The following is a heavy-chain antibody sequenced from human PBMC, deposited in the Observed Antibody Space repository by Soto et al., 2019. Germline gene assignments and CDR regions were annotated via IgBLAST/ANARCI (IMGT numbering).Heavy chain of an antibody. J-gene: IGHJ4*02. D-gene: IGHD1-1*01. CDR2: NYWDDDK. V-gene: IGHV2-5*02. Sequence: QITLKESGPTLVKPTQTLTLTCTFSGFSLSTPEVGVAWIRQPPGKALEWLAVNYWDDDKRYSPSLNGRLTITKDTSKNQVVLAMTNMDPVDTATHYCAHVRSGGYIEAWHNYFLDYWGPGTLVSVSS. CDR1: GFSLSTPEVG. CDR3: AHVRSGGYIEAWHNYFLDY.